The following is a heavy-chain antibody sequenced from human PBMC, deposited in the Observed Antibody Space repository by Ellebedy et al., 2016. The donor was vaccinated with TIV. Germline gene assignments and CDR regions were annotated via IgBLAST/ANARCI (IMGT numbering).Heavy chain of an antibody. J-gene: IGHJ5*02. CDR3: ARRASYGDYAVQVNPWFDP. CDR1: GFNFRSYR. Sequence: GESLKISCAASGFNFRSYRMTWVRQAPGKGLEWVAKIRQEGDEIYYVESVKGRFTISRDNAKNSLFLQMNSLRVEDTAVYYCARRASYGDYAVQVNPWFDPWGQGTLVTVPS. D-gene: IGHD4-17*01. CDR2: IRQEGDEI. V-gene: IGHV3-7*01.